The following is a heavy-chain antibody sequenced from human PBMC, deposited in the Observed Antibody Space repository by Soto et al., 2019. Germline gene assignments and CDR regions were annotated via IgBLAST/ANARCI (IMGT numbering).Heavy chain of an antibody. CDR1: GYSFTSYW. D-gene: IGHD2-8*01. CDR2: IDPSDSYT. Sequence: GESLKISCKGSGYSFTSYWISWVRQMPGKGLEWMGRIDPSDSYTNYSPSFQGHVTISADKSISTAYLQWSSLKASDTAMYYCARRGYCTNGVCSPYYYYGMDVWGQGTTVTVSS. J-gene: IGHJ6*02. V-gene: IGHV5-10-1*01. CDR3: ARRGYCTNGVCSPYYYYGMDV.